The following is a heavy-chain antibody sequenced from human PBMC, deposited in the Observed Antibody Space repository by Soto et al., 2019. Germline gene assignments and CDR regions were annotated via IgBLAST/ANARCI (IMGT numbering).Heavy chain of an antibody. CDR2: VNTYKGNT. J-gene: IGHJ4*02. V-gene: IGHV1-18*01. Sequence: HVQLVQSGAEVKKPGASVKVSCKAHGYSFTDYGFTWVRQAPGQGLEWMGWVNTYKGNTNYAQKFQGRVTMTTDTSTSTAYMELRGLRSDDTALYYCARGRGNYMYFDYWGQGTLVTVSS. CDR3: ARGRGNYMYFDY. CDR1: GYSFTDYG. D-gene: IGHD1-7*01.